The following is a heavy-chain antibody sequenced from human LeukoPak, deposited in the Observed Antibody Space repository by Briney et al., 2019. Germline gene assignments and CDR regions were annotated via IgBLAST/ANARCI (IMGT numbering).Heavy chain of an antibody. CDR2: IYYSGST. CDR3: ARGGGSYYNYYFDY. Sequence: SETLSLTCTVSGGSISSYYWSWIRQPPGKGLEWIGYIYYSGSTNYNPSLKSRVTISVDTSKNQFSLKLSSVTAADTAVYYCARGGGSYYNYYFDYWGQGTLVTVSS. J-gene: IGHJ4*02. D-gene: IGHD1-26*01. V-gene: IGHV4-59*01. CDR1: GGSISSYY.